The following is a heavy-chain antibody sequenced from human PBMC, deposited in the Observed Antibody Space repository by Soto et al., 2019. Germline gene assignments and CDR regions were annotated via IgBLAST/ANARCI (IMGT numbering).Heavy chain of an antibody. J-gene: IGHJ6*02. Sequence: GGSLCLSCAASGFTFSSYAMHWVRQSPCKELEWVADISYDGSNKYYADSVKGRFTISRDNSKNTLYLQMNSLRAEDTAVYYCAGDRSLASGWYFLVGGYYGMDVWGQGTTVTVSS. CDR1: GFTFSSYA. CDR3: AGDRSLASGWYFLVGGYYGMDV. CDR2: ISYDGSNK. D-gene: IGHD6-19*01. V-gene: IGHV3-30-3*01.